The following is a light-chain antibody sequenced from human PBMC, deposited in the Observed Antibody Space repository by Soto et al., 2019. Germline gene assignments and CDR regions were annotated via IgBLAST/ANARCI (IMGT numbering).Light chain of an antibody. J-gene: IGLJ1*01. Sequence: QSALTQPPSVSWTPGQRVTISCSGSSSNIGSDFVYWYQQLPGTAPKLLIYHNYQRPSGVPDRFSGSKSGTSGSLAISDLRSEDEAHYYCSAWDDSLSAYVFGAGTKVTLL. V-gene: IGLV1-47*01. CDR2: HNY. CDR1: SSNIGSDF. CDR3: SAWDDSLSAYV.